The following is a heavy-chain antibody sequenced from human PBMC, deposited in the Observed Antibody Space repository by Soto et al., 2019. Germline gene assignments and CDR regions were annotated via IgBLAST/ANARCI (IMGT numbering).Heavy chain of an antibody. CDR3: ARGNFEVVVSSSRWFDP. D-gene: IGHD2-15*01. J-gene: IGHJ5*02. Sequence: GGSLRLSCVASGFTFSRFSINWVSQAPGKGMEWLSYISTTGNTIFYADSVKGRFTIWRDNANNSLSLQMNSLRDEDTAVYYCARGNFEVVVSSSRWFDPWGQGTLVTVSS. CDR2: ISTTGNTI. V-gene: IGHV3-48*02. CDR1: GFTFSRFS.